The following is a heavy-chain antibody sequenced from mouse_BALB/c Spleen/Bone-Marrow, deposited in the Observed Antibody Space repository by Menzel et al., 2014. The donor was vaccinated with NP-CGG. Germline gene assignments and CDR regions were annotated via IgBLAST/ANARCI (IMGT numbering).Heavy chain of an antibody. CDR1: GFSLSRYS. V-gene: IGHV2-6-4*01. CDR2: IWGGGST. Sequence: VMLVESGPGLVAPSQRLSITCTVSGFSLSRYSIHWIRQPPGNGLEWLGMIWGGGSTDYNSALKSRLSISKDNSKSQVFLKMNSLQTDDTAIYYCARNLRDPFAYWGQGTLVTVSA. J-gene: IGHJ3*01. CDR3: ARNLRDPFAY.